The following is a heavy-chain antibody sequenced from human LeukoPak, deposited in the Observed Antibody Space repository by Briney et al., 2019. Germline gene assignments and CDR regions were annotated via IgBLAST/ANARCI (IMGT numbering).Heavy chain of an antibody. Sequence: PSETLSLTCTVSGGSISSSSYYWGWIRQPPGKGLEWIGSIYYSGSTYYNPSLKSRVTISVDTSKNQFSLRLSSVTAADTPVYYCARSEYSYGADAFDIWGQGTMVTVSS. CDR1: GGSISSSSYY. J-gene: IGHJ3*02. D-gene: IGHD5-18*01. V-gene: IGHV4-39*07. CDR2: IYYSGST. CDR3: ARSEYSYGADAFDI.